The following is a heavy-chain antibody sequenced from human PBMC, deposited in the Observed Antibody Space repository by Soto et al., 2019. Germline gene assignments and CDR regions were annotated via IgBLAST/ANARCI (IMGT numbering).Heavy chain of an antibody. D-gene: IGHD2-21*02. Sequence: SVKVSCKASGGTFSSYAISWVRQAPGQGLEWMGGIIPIFGTANYAQKFQGRVTITADESTSTAYMELSSLRSEDTAVYYCARGQGKGFGGGDAFDYWGQGTLVTVSS. CDR1: GGTFSSYA. CDR2: IIPIFGTA. V-gene: IGHV1-69*13. CDR3: ARGQGKGFGGGDAFDY. J-gene: IGHJ4*02.